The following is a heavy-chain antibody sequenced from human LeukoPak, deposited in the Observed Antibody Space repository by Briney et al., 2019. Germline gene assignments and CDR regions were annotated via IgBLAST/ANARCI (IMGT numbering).Heavy chain of an antibody. CDR1: GYTFTSYG. CDR3: ASSLYDILTGYYHGPFDY. J-gene: IGHJ4*02. V-gene: IGHV1-69*13. Sequence: SVKVSCKASGYTFTSYGISWVRQAPGQGLEWMGGIIPIFGTANYAQKFQGRVTIIADESTSTAYMELSSLRSEDTAVYYCASSLYDILTGYYHGPFDYWGQGTLVTVSS. CDR2: IIPIFGTA. D-gene: IGHD3-9*01.